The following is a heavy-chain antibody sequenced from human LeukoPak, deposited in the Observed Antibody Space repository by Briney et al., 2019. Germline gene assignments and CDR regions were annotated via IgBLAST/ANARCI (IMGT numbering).Heavy chain of an antibody. D-gene: IGHD6-19*01. Sequence: ASVKVSCKASGYTFTSYYINWVRQATGQGLEWMGWMNPNSGNTGYAQKFQGRVTMTRNTSISTAYMELSSLRSEDTAVYYCASNVAVAGAFDIWGQGTMVTVSS. J-gene: IGHJ3*02. CDR3: ASNVAVAGAFDI. V-gene: IGHV1-8*01. CDR2: MNPNSGNT. CDR1: GYTFTSYY.